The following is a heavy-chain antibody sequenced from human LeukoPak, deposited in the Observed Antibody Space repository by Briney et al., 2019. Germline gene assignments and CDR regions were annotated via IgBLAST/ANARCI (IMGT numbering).Heavy chain of an antibody. V-gene: IGHV3-33*06. CDR3: AKSSFPTIFGVVIAGYFDY. CDR2: IWYDGSNK. J-gene: IGHJ4*02. Sequence: GGSLRLSCAASGFTFSSYGMHWVRQAPGKGLEWVAVIWYDGSNKYYADSVKGRFTISRDNPKNTLYLQMNSLRAEDTAVYYCAKSSFPTIFGVVIAGYFDYWGQGTLVTVSS. CDR1: GFTFSSYG. D-gene: IGHD3-3*01.